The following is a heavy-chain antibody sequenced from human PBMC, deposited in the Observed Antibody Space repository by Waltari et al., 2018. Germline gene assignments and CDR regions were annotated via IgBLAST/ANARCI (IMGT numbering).Heavy chain of an antibody. D-gene: IGHD3-3*01. J-gene: IGHJ4*02. V-gene: IGHV2-5*01. CDR2: IYWNDDK. Sequence: QITLKESGPTLVKPTQTLTLTCTFSGFSLSTSGVGVGWIRQPPGKALEWLALIYWNDDKRYSPSLKSRLTITKDTSKNQVVLTMTNMDPVDTATYYCAHGIYDFWSGYPSYFDYWGQGTLVPVSS. CDR3: AHGIYDFWSGYPSYFDY. CDR1: GFSLSTSGVG.